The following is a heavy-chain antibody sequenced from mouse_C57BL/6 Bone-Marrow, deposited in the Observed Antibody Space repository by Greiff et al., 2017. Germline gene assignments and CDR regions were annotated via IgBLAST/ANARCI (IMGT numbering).Heavy chain of an antibody. Sequence: EVMLVESGGDLVKPGGSLKLSCAASGFTFSSYGMSWVRQTPDKRLEWVATISSGGSYTYYPDSVKGRFTISRDNAKNTLYLQMSSLKSEDTAMYYCARLGPDYWGQGTTLTVSS. J-gene: IGHJ2*01. CDR3: ARLGPDY. CDR1: GFTFSSYG. CDR2: ISSGGSYT. V-gene: IGHV5-6*01.